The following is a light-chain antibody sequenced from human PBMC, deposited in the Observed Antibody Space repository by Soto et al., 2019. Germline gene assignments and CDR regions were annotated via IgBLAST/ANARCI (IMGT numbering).Light chain of an antibody. CDR3: AAWDDSRNGYV. V-gene: IGLV1-36*01. CDR1: SSNIGNNA. Sequence: QAVVTQPPSVSEAPRQRVTISCSGSSSNIGNNAVNWYQQLPGKAPKLLIYYDDLLPSGVSDRFSGSKSGTSASLAISGLQAEDEADYYCAAWDDSRNGYVFGTGTKLTVL. CDR2: YDD. J-gene: IGLJ1*01.